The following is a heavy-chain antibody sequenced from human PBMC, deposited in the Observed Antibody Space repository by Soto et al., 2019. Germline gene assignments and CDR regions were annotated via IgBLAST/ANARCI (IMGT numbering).Heavy chain of an antibody. J-gene: IGHJ3*02. CDR2: ISTTSTYT. CDR1: GFTFSRYY. Sequence: PGGSLRRSCAASGFTFSRYYMNWVRQAPGKGLEWVSSISTTSTYTHYADSLKGRFTISRDNAKKLLYLQMDSLRVEDTAVYYCARDDGLSSTNVKAFDIWGQGTKVTVSS. CDR3: ARDDGLSSTNVKAFDI. V-gene: IGHV3-21*01. D-gene: IGHD2-2*01.